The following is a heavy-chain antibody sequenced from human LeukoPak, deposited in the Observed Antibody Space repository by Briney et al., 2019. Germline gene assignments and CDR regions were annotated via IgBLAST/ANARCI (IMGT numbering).Heavy chain of an antibody. CDR2: VYTDGRT. CDR1: GFTVNRDY. Sequence: PGESLRLSCAASGFTVNRDYMSWVRQSPGKGLNWVSVVYTDGRTFYADSVKGRFTISRDDSKNTVFLQMNSLRAEDTAIYFCTRGSPTVSAGYNWGRGTVVTVSS. D-gene: IGHD1-1*01. CDR3: TRGSPTVSAGYN. J-gene: IGHJ4*02. V-gene: IGHV3-53*01.